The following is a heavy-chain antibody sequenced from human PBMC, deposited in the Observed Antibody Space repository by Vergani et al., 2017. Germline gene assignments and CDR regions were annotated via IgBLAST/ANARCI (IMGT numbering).Heavy chain of an antibody. CDR1: GDSISSGVYY. D-gene: IGHD3-22*01. V-gene: IGHV4-31*03. CDR2: IYSPGST. CDR3: ARMGGYDEGDAFRIGYFDS. Sequence: QVQLQESGPGLVKTSQTLSLTCRVSGDSISSGVYYWNWIRQHPGKGLEWIGYIYSPGSTHHTPSLRRRINMSVDTSKIQFSLKLNSVTAADTAMYYCARMGGYDEGDAFRIGYFDSWGPGILVTVSS. J-gene: IGHJ4*02.